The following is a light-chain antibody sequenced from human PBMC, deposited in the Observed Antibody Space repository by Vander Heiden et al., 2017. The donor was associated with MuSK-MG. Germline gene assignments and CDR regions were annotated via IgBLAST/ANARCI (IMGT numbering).Light chain of an antibody. CDR3: QQANSLPPT. CDR1: QGISSW. CDR2: SAS. Sequence: DIKMTQSPSSVSASVGDRVTITCRASQGISSWLAWYQQKPGKAPKLLISSASSLQTGVPSRFSGSGSGTHFALTISSLQPEDFATYFCQQANSLPPTFGGGTKVEIK. J-gene: IGKJ4*01. V-gene: IGKV1-12*01.